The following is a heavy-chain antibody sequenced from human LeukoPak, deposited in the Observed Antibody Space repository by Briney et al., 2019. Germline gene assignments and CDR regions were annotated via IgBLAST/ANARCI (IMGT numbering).Heavy chain of an antibody. CDR2: INVYGSEK. Sequence: GGSLRLSCAASGFTFSSYWMSWVRQAPGKGLEWVGYINVYGSEKFYVDSVKGRFSISRDNAKNSLYLQMNSLRAEDTVVYYCARDYRSVRGVATDYWGQGTLVTVSS. V-gene: IGHV3-7*03. CDR1: GFTFSSYW. CDR3: ARDYRSVRGVATDY. D-gene: IGHD3-10*01. J-gene: IGHJ4*02.